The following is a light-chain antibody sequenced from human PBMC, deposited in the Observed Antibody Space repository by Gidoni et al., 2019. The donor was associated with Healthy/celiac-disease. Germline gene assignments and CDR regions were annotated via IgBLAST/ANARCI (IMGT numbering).Light chain of an antibody. V-gene: IGKV3-11*01. CDR1: KSVSSY. CDR3: QQRSNWPPGFA. J-gene: IGKJ3*01. Sequence: EIVLTQSPATLSLSPGERATLSCRASKSVSSYLAWYQQKPGQAPRLLIYDASNRATGIPARFSGSGSGTDFTLTLSSLEPEDFAVYYCQQRSNWPPGFAFGPGTKVDIK. CDR2: DAS.